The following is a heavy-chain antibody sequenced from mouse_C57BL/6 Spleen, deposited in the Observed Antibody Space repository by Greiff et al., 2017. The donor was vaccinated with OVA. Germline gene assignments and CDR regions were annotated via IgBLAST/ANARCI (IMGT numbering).Heavy chain of an antibody. CDR1: GYTFTSYW. D-gene: IGHD3-3*01. CDR3: ARREGLYAMYF. CDR2: IHPNSGST. J-gene: IGHJ4*01. V-gene: IGHV1-64*01. Sequence: QVQLQQPGAELVKPGASVKLSCKASGYTFTSYWMHWVKQRPGQGLEWIGMIHPNSGSTNYNEKFKSKATLTVDKSSSTAYMQLSSLTSEDSAVYYCARREGLYAMYFWGQGTSVTVSS.